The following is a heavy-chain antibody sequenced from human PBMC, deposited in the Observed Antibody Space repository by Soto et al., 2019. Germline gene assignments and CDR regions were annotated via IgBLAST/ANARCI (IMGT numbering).Heavy chain of an antibody. J-gene: IGHJ4*02. V-gene: IGHV3-74*01. CDR2: INTDGSTT. CDR3: AGPGIAAAVY. CDR1: GFTFSTYW. Sequence: GGSLRLSFAASGFTFSTYWMHWVRQAPGKGLVWVSLINTDGSTTTYADSVKGRFTISRDNAKNTLYLQMNSLRAEDTAVYYCAGPGIAAAVYWGQGTLVTVSS. D-gene: IGHD6-25*01.